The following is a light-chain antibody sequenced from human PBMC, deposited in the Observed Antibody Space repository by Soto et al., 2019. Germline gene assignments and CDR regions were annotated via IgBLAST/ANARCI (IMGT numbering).Light chain of an antibody. CDR2: AVT. J-gene: IGLJ3*02. Sequence: QSVLTQPPSASGSLGQSVTIPCTGTNNDIGGFPYVSWYQQVPGKAPKLMISAVTQRPSGVPDRFSGSKSGNTASLTISGLQADDEADYFCCSYTASDLWVFGGGTKLTVL. CDR1: NNDIGGFPY. V-gene: IGLV2-11*01. CDR3: CSYTASDLWV.